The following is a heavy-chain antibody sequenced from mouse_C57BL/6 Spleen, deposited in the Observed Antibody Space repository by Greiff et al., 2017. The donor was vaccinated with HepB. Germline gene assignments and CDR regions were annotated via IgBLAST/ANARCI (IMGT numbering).Heavy chain of an antibody. J-gene: IGHJ2*01. CDR1: GFNIKDDY. Sequence: EVQLQQSGAELVRPGASVKLSCTATGFNIKDDYMHWVKQRLEQGLEWIGRIVPEDGDTEYAQKFQRKATMTADTSSNTAYLQFSGLTSEDTAVYCCTSPLYGYCFDCWGQGTTLTVSS. CDR2: IVPEDGDT. CDR3: TSPLYGYCFDC. V-gene: IGHV14-1*01. D-gene: IGHD2-2*01.